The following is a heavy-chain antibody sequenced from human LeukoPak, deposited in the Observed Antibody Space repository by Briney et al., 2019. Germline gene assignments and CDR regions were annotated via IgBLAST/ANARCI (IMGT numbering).Heavy chain of an antibody. CDR3: ASGTLGIGLDFDY. V-gene: IGHV4-59*01. D-gene: IGHD7-27*01. J-gene: IGHJ4*02. Sequence: SETLSLTCTVSGGSISSYYWSWIRQPPGKGLEWIGYIYYSGSTNYNPSLKSRVTISVDTSKNQFSLKLSSVTAADTAVYYCASGTLGIGLDFDYWGQGTLVTVSS. CDR1: GGSISSYY. CDR2: IYYSGST.